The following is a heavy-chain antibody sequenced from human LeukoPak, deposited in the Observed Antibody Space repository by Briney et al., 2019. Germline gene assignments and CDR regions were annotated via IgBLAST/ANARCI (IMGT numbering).Heavy chain of an antibody. J-gene: IGHJ6*03. CDR3: ARLGLQTYYYYYMDV. Sequence: ASVKVSCKASGYTFTSYGISWVRQAPGQGLEWMGWISAYNGNTNYAQKLQGRVTMTTDTSTSTAYMELRSLRSDDTAVYYCARLGLQTYYYYYMDVWGKGTTVTVSS. D-gene: IGHD5-24*01. CDR1: GYTFTSYG. V-gene: IGHV1-18*01. CDR2: ISAYNGNT.